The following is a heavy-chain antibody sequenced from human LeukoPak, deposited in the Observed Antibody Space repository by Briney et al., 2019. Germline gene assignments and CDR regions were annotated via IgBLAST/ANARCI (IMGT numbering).Heavy chain of an antibody. Sequence: GRSLRLSCAASGFTFSDYYMSWIRQAPGKGLEWVSYISSSSSYTNYADSVKGRFTISRDNAKNSLYLQMNSLRAEDTAVYYCARTVTTKVVDYWGQGTLVTVSS. CDR3: ARTVTTKVVDY. CDR2: ISSSSSYT. V-gene: IGHV3-11*03. J-gene: IGHJ4*02. D-gene: IGHD4-17*01. CDR1: GFTFSDYY.